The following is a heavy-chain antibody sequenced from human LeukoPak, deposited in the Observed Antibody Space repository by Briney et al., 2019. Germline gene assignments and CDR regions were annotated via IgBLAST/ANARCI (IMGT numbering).Heavy chain of an antibody. J-gene: IGHJ4*02. Sequence: PGGSLRLSCAASGFTFSSYGMHRVRQAPGKGLEWVAFIRYDESNNYYADSVKGRFTISRDNSKNTMYLQMNSLRAEDTAVYYCAKSYGANYFDYWGQGTLVIVSS. CDR1: GFTFSSYG. CDR3: AKSYGANYFDY. V-gene: IGHV3-30*02. CDR2: IRYDESNN. D-gene: IGHD4-17*01.